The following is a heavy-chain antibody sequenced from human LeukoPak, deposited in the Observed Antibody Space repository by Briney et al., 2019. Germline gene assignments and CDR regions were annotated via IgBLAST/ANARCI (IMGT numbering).Heavy chain of an antibody. Sequence: GASVKVSCKASGYTFTSYYMHWVRQAPGQGLEWMGWINPNSGGTNYAQKFQGRVTMTRDTSISTAYMELSRLRSDDTAVYYCARARSGSHRREFDYWGQGTLVTVSS. CDR2: INPNSGGT. CDR1: GYTFTSYY. J-gene: IGHJ4*02. D-gene: IGHD3-16*02. CDR3: ARARSGSHRREFDY. V-gene: IGHV1-2*02.